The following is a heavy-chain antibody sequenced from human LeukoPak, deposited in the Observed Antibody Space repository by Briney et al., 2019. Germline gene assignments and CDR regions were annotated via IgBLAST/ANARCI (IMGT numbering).Heavy chain of an antibody. Sequence: PGGSLRLSCAASGFTFSGSAMLWVRQASGKGLEWVGRIRSKANTYATAYAAPVKGRFITSRDDSKNTAYLQMNSLKTEDTAVYYCTRHWDYCSGGSCHFDYWGQGTLVTVSS. D-gene: IGHD2-15*01. CDR2: IRSKANTYAT. V-gene: IGHV3-73*01. J-gene: IGHJ4*02. CDR1: GFTFSGSA. CDR3: TRHWDYCSGGSCHFDY.